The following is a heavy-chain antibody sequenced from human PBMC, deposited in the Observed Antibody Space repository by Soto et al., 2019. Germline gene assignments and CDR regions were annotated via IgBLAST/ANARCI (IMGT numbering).Heavy chain of an antibody. CDR3: ARVLPNGDYVLPDY. CDR1: GGSISSYY. Sequence: SETLSLTCTVSGGSISSYYWSWIRQPPGKGLEWIGYIYYSGSTNYNPSLKSRVTISVDTSKNQFSLKLSSVTAADTAVYYCARVLPNGDYVLPDYWGQGTLVTVSS. CDR2: IYYSGST. J-gene: IGHJ4*02. V-gene: IGHV4-59*01. D-gene: IGHD4-17*01.